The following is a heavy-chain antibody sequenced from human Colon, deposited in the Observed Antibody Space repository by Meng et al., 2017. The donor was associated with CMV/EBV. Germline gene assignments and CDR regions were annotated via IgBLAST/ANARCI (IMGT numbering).Heavy chain of an antibody. Sequence: ASVKVSCKASGYTFTGYYMHWVRQAPGQGLEWMGWINPNSGGTNYAQKFQGRVTMTRDTSISTAYMELSRLRSDDTAVYYCARSGNHLGYCSSTSCNYYYYGMDVWGQETTVTVSS. V-gene: IGHV1-2*02. CDR2: INPNSGGT. CDR3: ARSGNHLGYCSSTSCNYYYYGMDV. D-gene: IGHD2-2*01. J-gene: IGHJ6*02. CDR1: GYTFTGYY.